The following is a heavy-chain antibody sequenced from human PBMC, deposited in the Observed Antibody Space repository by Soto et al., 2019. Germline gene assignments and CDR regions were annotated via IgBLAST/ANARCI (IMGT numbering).Heavy chain of an antibody. CDR3: AKATQDTNWFDP. V-gene: IGHV3-30*18. CDR2: ISYDGSNK. Sequence: QVQLVESGGGVVQPGRSLRLSCAASGFTFSSYGMHWVRQAPGKGLEWVAVISYDGSNKYYADSVKGRFTISRDNSKNTLYLQMNSLRAGDTAVYYCAKATQDTNWFDPGGQGTLVTVSS. J-gene: IGHJ5*02. D-gene: IGHD5-18*01. CDR1: GFTFSSYG.